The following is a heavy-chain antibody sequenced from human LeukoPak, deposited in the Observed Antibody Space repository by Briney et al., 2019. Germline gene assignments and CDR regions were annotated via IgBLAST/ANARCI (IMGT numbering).Heavy chain of an antibody. D-gene: IGHD2-15*01. CDR2: IKQDGSEK. V-gene: IGHV3-7*01. J-gene: IGHJ5*02. CDR3: ARGGYCSGGSCYWFDP. Sequence: GGSLRLSCAASGFTFSSYWMSWVRPAPGKGLEWVANIKQDGSEKYYVDSVKGRFTISRDNATNSLYLQMNSLRAEDTAVYYCARGGYCSGGSCYWFDPWGQGTLVTVSS. CDR1: GFTFSSYW.